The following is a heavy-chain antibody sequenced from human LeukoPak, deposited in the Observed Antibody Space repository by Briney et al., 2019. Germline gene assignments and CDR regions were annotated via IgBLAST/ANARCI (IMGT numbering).Heavy chain of an antibody. V-gene: IGHV4-34*01. CDR3: ARSEDSTIFGVANFDY. J-gene: IGHJ4*02. Sequence: SETLSLTCAVYGGSFSDYYWSWIRQPPGKGLEWIGEINHSGSTNYNPSLKSRVTISVDTSKNQFSLKLSSVTAADTAVYYCARSEDSTIFGVANFDYWGQGTLVTVSS. CDR2: INHSGST. D-gene: IGHD3-3*01. CDR1: GGSFSDYY.